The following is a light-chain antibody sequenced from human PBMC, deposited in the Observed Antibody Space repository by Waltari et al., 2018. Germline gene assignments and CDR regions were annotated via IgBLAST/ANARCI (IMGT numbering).Light chain of an antibody. CDR3: QQRSDWPLT. Sequence: EIVLTQSPATLSLPPGETAILSCRASQSFGHYLAWYQQRPGQTPRLLISDTSNRAPGIPVRFSGSGSGTDFFLTIDSPEPEDFAVYYCQQRSDWPLTFGGGTKVEIK. CDR2: DTS. V-gene: IGKV3-11*01. J-gene: IGKJ4*01. CDR1: QSFGHY.